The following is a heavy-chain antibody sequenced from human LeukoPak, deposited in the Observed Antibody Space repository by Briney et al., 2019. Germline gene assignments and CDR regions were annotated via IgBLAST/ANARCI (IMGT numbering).Heavy chain of an antibody. CDR1: EFTFSSYA. J-gene: IGHJ4*02. CDR3: AKDSSGWYGKGIDY. V-gene: IGHV3-23*01. CDR2: ISGSGGST. D-gene: IGHD6-19*01. Sequence: GGSLRLSCAASEFTFSSYAMSWVRQAPGKGLEWVSAISGSGGSTYYADSVQGRFTISRDNSKNTLYLQMNSLRAEDTAVYYCAKDSSGWYGKGIDYWGQGTLVTVSS.